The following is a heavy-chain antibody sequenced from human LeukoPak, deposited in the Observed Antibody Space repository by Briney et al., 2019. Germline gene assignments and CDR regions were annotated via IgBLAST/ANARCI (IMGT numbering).Heavy chain of an antibody. V-gene: IGHV4-34*01. CDR2: INHSGST. J-gene: IGHJ4*02. D-gene: IGHD2-2*01. CDR3: ARGDVVVPAAMRKPFDY. CDR1: GGSSSGYY. Sequence: LETPSLTCAVYGGSSSGYYWSWVPQPPGKGLEWIGEINHSGSTNYNPSLKSRVTISVDTSRNQFSLKLSSVTAADTAVYYWARGDVVVPAAMRKPFDYWGQGTLVTVSS.